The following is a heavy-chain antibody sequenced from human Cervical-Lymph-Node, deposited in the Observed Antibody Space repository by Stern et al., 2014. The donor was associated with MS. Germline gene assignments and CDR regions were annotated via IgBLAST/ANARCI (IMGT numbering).Heavy chain of an antibody. J-gene: IGHJ6*02. CDR2: IMPIFGAP. CDR3: ATYSTTHRIMVGNHYYAMDV. CDR1: GGTFSRYD. Sequence: VQLVESGAEVQKPGSSVKVSCKASGGTFSRYDVNWVRQAPGQGLEWMGWIMPIFGAPYYAQKFQGRVTITADKSTSTAYMELNSLRSEDTAVYYCATYSTTHRIMVGNHYYAMDVWGQGTTVIVSS. D-gene: IGHD2-8*01. V-gene: IGHV1-69*06.